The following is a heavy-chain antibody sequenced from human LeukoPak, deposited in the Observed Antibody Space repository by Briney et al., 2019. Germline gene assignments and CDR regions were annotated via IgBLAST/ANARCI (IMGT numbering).Heavy chain of an antibody. CDR3: AREGSGIAVADRTDY. D-gene: IGHD6-19*01. Sequence: SETLSLTCTVSGGSISSSSYYWGWIRQPPGKGLEWIGSIYYSGSTYYNPSLKSRVTISVDTSKNQFSLKLSSVTAADTAVYYCAREGSGIAVADRTDYWGQGTLVTVPS. V-gene: IGHV4-39*02. CDR1: GGSISSSSYY. CDR2: IYYSGST. J-gene: IGHJ4*02.